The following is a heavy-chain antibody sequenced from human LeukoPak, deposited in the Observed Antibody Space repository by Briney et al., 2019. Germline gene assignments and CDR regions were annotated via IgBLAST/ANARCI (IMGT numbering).Heavy chain of an antibody. V-gene: IGHV3-7*03. J-gene: IGHJ6*04. Sequence: AGGSLRLSCSASGFSFSNYAMYWVRQAPGKGLEWVANIKQGGSEKHYVDSVKGRFTISRDNAKNSLYLQMNSLRAEDTAVYYCARDFGLRCSGGTCYSVYYYGMDVWGKGTTVTVSS. CDR3: ARDFGLRCSGGTCYSVYYYGMDV. D-gene: IGHD2-15*01. CDR2: IKQGGSEK. CDR1: GFSFSNYA.